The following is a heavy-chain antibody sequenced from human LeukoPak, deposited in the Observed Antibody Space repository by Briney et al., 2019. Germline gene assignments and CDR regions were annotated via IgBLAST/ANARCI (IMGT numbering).Heavy chain of an antibody. CDR1: GYTLTELS. Sequence: ASVKVSCKVSGYTLTELSMHWVRRAPGKGLEWMGGFDPEDGETIYAQKFQGRVTMTEDTSTDTAYMELSSLRSEDTAVYYCATYSKIFWSGYSFDYWGQGTLVTVSS. V-gene: IGHV1-24*01. D-gene: IGHD3-3*01. CDR3: ATYSKIFWSGYSFDY. CDR2: FDPEDGET. J-gene: IGHJ4*02.